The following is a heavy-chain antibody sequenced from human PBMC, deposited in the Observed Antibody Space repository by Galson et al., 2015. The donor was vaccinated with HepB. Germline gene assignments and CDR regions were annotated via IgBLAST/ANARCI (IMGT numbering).Heavy chain of an antibody. V-gene: IGHV3-15*01. Sequence: SLRLSCAASGFTFTNAWMTWVRQAPGEVLEWVGRIKSKTHRGTTDYAAPVKGTFTLSSDGSKNTLYLQMNILTTEDTAVYYCTTVPPQLNYDCWSGQYYYYYMDVWSKGTPVTVSS. CDR2: IKSKTHRGTT. CDR3: TTVPPQLNYDCWSGQYYYYYMDV. J-gene: IGHJ6*03. CDR1: GFTFTNAW. D-gene: IGHD3-3*01.